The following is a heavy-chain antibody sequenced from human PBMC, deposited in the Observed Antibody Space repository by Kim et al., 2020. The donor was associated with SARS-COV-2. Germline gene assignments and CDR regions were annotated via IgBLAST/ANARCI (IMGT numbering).Heavy chain of an antibody. CDR2: ISGVYCGT. Sequence: GGSLRLSCAASEFTFSNYVMAWLRQAPGKGLEWVSAISGVYCGTYYANSVKGRFTISRDNSKNTVHLQMNSLRVEDTAVYYCAKKAANGTGPDYFDDWG. CDR3: AKKAANGTGPDYFDD. CDR1: EFTFSNYV. J-gene: IGHJ4*01. D-gene: IGHD3-10*01. V-gene: IGHV3-23*01.